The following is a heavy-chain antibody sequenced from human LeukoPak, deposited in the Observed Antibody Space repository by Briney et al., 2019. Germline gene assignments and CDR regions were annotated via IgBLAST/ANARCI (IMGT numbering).Heavy chain of an antibody. J-gene: IGHJ5*02. Sequence: ASVKVSCKASGYTFTNYNINWVRQATGQGLEWMGWMTPNSGSTGYAQKFQGRVTMTRNTSISTAYMELSSLGSEDTAVYYCARAPNWFDPWGQGTLVTVSP. CDR1: GYTFTNYN. V-gene: IGHV1-8*01. CDR2: MTPNSGST. CDR3: ARAPNWFDP.